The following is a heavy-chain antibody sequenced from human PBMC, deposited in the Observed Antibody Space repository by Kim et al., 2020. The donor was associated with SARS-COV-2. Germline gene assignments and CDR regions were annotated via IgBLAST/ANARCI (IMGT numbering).Heavy chain of an antibody. CDR1: GFTFDDYA. V-gene: IGHV3-9*01. Sequence: GGSLRLSCAASGFTFDDYAMHWVRQAPGKGLEWVSGISWNSGSIGYADSVKGRFTISRDNAKNSLYLQMNSLRAEDTALYYCAKDMFDGSSSLRNIAAAGTFVEVGGMDVWGQGTTVTVSS. CDR3: AKDMFDGSSSLRNIAAAGTFVEVGGMDV. D-gene: IGHD6-13*01. J-gene: IGHJ6*02. CDR2: ISWNSGSI.